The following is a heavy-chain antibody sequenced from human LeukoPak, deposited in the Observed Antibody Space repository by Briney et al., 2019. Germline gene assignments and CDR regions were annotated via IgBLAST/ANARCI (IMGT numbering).Heavy chain of an antibody. CDR1: GFSFSDYA. CDR2: ISGSGGST. V-gene: IGHV3-23*01. Sequence: PGGSLRLSCDASGFSFSDYAMSWVRQAPGKGLEWVSGISGSGGSTNYADSVKGRFTISRDNSKNTLFLQMNSLRAGDTAVYYCAKDDYGGNSPSYYFDYWGQGTLVTVSS. D-gene: IGHD4-23*01. CDR3: AKDDYGGNSPSYYFDY. J-gene: IGHJ4*02.